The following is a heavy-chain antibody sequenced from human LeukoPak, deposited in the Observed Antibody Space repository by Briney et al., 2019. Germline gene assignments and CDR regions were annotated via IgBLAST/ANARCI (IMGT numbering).Heavy chain of an antibody. J-gene: IGHJ5*02. Sequence: SETLSLTCAVYGGSFSSYYWSWIRQPAGKGLEWIGRIYTSGSTNYNPSLKSRVTMSVDTSKNQFSLKLSSVTAADTAVYYCARDDYGGNYRFDPRGQGTLVTVFS. V-gene: IGHV4-4*07. CDR3: ARDDYGGNYRFDP. D-gene: IGHD4-23*01. CDR2: IYTSGST. CDR1: GGSFSSYY.